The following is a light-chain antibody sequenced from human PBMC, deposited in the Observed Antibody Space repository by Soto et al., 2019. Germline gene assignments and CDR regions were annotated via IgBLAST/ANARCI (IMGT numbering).Light chain of an antibody. CDR2: GAS. CDR1: QSVSSN. J-gene: IGKJ1*01. CDR3: QQHNNWPPGT. V-gene: IGKV3-15*01. Sequence: EIVLTQSPGTLSLSPVERATLSCRASQSVSSNLAWYQQKPGQAPRLLIYGASTRATGIPARFSGSGSGTEFTLTISSLQSEDFAVYYCQQHNNWPPGTCGQGTKGDIK.